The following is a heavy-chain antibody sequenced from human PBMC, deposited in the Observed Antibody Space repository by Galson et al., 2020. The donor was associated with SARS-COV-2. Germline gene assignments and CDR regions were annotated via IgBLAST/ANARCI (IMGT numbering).Heavy chain of an antibody. J-gene: IGHJ4*02. CDR1: GFTFSSYV. D-gene: IGHD2-15*01. Sequence: LSLTCAASGFTFSSYVMDWVRQAPGKGLEWVAVISYDGSNKYYADSVKGRFTISRDNSKNTLYLQMNSLRAEDTAVYYCARAVTSGYCSGGRCYDYFDYWGQGTLVTVSS. V-gene: IGHV3-30*04. CDR2: ISYDGSNK. CDR3: ARAVTSGYCSGGRCYDYFDY.